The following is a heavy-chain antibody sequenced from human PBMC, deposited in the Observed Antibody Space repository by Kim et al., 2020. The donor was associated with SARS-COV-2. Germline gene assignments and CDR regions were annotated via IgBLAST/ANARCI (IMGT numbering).Heavy chain of an antibody. J-gene: IGHJ4*02. Sequence: GGSLRLSCTASGFTFGDYAMSWVRQAPGKGLEWVGFIRSKAYGGTTEYAASVKGRFTISRDDSKSIAYLQMNSLKTEDTAVYYCTRSSVITMIVVGWDYWGQGTLVTVSS. CDR2: IRSKAYGGTT. V-gene: IGHV3-49*04. CDR1: GFTFGDYA. CDR3: TRSSVITMIVVGWDY. D-gene: IGHD3-22*01.